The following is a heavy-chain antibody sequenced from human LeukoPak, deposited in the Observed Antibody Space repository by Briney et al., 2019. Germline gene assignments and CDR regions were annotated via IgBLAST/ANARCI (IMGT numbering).Heavy chain of an antibody. D-gene: IGHD3-16*01. CDR1: GGSFSGYY. J-gene: IGHJ4*02. CDR3: GGTPDKGPRDHPMGGDF. CDR2: INHSGST. V-gene: IGHV4-34*01. Sequence: SETLSLTCAVYGGSFSGYYWSWIRQPPGKGLEWIGEINHSGSTNYNPSLKSRGTISVDTSKNQFSLKLSPVTAADTAGDYYGGTPDKGPRDHPMGGDFWGQGTLVTVSS.